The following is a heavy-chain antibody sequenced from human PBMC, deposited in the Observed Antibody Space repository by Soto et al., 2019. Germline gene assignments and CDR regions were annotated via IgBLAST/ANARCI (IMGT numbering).Heavy chain of an antibody. CDR1: GYSFTSYW. Sequence: PGESLKISCKGSGYSFTSYWISWVRQMPGKGLEWMGRIDPSDSYTNYSPSFQGHVTISADKSISTAYLQWSSLKASDTAMYYCASSSDTAVVMFDYWGQGTMVTVYS. CDR2: IDPSDSYT. V-gene: IGHV5-10-1*01. D-gene: IGHD5-18*01. J-gene: IGHJ4*02. CDR3: ASSSDTAVVMFDY.